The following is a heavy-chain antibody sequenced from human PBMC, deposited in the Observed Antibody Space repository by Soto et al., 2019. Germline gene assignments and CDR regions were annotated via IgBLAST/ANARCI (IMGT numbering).Heavy chain of an antibody. CDR3: ARERITMIADAFDI. J-gene: IGHJ3*02. D-gene: IGHD3-22*01. Sequence: QVQLQESGPGLVKPSETLSLTCTVSGGSISSYYWSWIRQPPGKGLEWIGYIYYSGSTNYNPSLKSRVTISVDTSKNQFSLKLSSVTAVDTAVYYCARERITMIADAFDIWGQGTMVTVSS. CDR1: GGSISSYY. V-gene: IGHV4-59*01. CDR2: IYYSGST.